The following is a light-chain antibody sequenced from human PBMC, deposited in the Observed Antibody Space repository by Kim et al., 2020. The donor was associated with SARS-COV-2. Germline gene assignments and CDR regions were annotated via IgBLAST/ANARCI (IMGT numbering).Light chain of an antibody. Sequence: RRNLNWYQQKPGKAPNVLIYAASSLKSGVPSRISGSGSGTAFTLTISSLQLEDIATYYCQQSYGAPYSFGQGTKVDIK. J-gene: IGKJ2*01. CDR3: QQSYGAPYS. CDR2: AAS. CDR1: RRN. V-gene: IGKV1-39*01.